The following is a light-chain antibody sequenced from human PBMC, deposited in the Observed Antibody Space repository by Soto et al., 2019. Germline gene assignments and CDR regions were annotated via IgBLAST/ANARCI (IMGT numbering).Light chain of an antibody. CDR2: DVS. Sequence: QSVRTPPRSVSGSPGQSVTISCTVTSSDVGGYNYVSWYQQHPGKAPKLMIYDVSKRPSGVPDRFSGSKSGNTASLTISGLQAEDEADYYCCSYAGSYTHVVFGGGTKVTVL. V-gene: IGLV2-11*01. CDR3: CSYAGSYTHVV. J-gene: IGLJ2*01. CDR1: SSDVGGYNY.